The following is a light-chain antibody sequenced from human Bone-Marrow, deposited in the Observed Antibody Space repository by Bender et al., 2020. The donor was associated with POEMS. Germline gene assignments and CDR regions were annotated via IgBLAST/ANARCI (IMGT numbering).Light chain of an antibody. CDR2: DVS. CDR1: SSDIGYYTS. V-gene: IGLV2-14*01. Sequence: QSALTQPASVSGSPGQSITISCIGTSSDIGYYTSVSWYQQHPDKAPKLIIFDVSNRPSGVSSRFSGSKSANTASLTISGLQVEDEADYYCSSYTTSSTRVFGTGTKVTVL. CDR3: SSYTTSSTRV. J-gene: IGLJ1*01.